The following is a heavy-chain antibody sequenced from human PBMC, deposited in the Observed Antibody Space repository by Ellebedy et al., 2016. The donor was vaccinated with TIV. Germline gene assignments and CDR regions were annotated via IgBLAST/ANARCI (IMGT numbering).Heavy chain of an antibody. V-gene: IGHV4-61*08. CDR3: ARDHSTNCPRCLLY. D-gene: IGHD6-13*01. Sequence: SETLSLTCTVSGGSVSSGGDYWNWIRQPPGKGLEWIGSIYYTGNTNYNPSLKSRVTMSLDTSKTQFSLKLNSVTAADTAVYYCARDHSTNCPRCLLYWGQGALVTVSS. J-gene: IGHJ4*02. CDR1: GGSVSSGGDY. CDR2: IYYTGNT.